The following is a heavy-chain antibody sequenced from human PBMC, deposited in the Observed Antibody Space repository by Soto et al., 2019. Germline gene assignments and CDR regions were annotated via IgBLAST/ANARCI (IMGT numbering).Heavy chain of an antibody. CDR3: ARSTGYGDSYFDY. V-gene: IGHV4-30-4*01. D-gene: IGHD4-17*01. CDR1: GGSISNGDYY. CDR2: IYYSGST. J-gene: IGHJ4*02. Sequence: SETLSLTCTVSGGSISNGDYYWSCIRQPPGKGLEWIGDIYYSGSTYYNPSLKSRVTISGDTSKNQLSLKLSSVTAADTAVYYCARSTGYGDSYFDYWGQGTLVTVSS.